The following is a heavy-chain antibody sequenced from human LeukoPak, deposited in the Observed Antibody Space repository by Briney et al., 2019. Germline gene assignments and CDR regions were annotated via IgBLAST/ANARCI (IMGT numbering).Heavy chain of an antibody. V-gene: IGHV4-59*01. CDR1: GGSISSYY. CDR2: IYYSGGT. Sequence: SETLSLTCTVSGGSISSYYWSWIRQPPGKGLEWIGYIYYSGGTNYNPSLKSRVTISVDTSKNQFSLKLSSVTAADTAVYYCARVHMNGRGQESWFDPWGQGTLVTVSS. J-gene: IGHJ5*02. CDR3: ARVHMNGRGQESWFDP. D-gene: IGHD1-26*01.